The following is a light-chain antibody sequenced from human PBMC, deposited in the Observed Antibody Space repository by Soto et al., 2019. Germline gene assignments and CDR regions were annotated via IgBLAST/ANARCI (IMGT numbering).Light chain of an antibody. CDR2: GAS. V-gene: IGKV3-20*01. J-gene: IGKJ2*01. CDR3: QQYGSSPTYT. CDR1: QSVSSSY. Sequence: EIVLTQSPGTLSLSPGERATLSCRASQSVSSSYLAWYQQKPGQAPRLLIYGASSRATGIPDRFSGSGSGTDFTLTISRFEPEDFAVYYCQQYGSSPTYTFGQGTKLVIK.